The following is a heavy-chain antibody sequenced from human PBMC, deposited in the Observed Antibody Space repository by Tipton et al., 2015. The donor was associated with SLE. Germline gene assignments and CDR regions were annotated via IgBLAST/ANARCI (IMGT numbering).Heavy chain of an antibody. CDR1: EFTFDSYS. D-gene: IGHD6-6*01. J-gene: IGHJ6*02. Sequence: SLRLSCAASEFTFDSYSMNWVRQAPGKGLEWVSSISGSSTYIYYADSVKGRFTISRDNAKNSLYLQMTSPKAEDTAVYYCARSEYSSSSYGLDVWGQGTAVTVSS. V-gene: IGHV3-21*03. CDR3: ARSEYSSSSYGLDV. CDR2: ISGSSTYI.